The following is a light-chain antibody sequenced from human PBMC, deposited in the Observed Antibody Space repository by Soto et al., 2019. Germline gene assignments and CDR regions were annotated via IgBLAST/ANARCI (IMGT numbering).Light chain of an antibody. CDR1: RSVSSY. Sequence: EIVLTQSPATLSLSPGDSSTLSFEATRSVSSYLAWYQQKPGQAPRLLIYDASSRPTDIPARFSGSGSGTDFTLTISSLEPEDFALYYCQQRSNWPITFGQGTRLEIK. CDR3: QQRSNWPIT. V-gene: IGKV3-11*01. CDR2: DAS. J-gene: IGKJ5*01.